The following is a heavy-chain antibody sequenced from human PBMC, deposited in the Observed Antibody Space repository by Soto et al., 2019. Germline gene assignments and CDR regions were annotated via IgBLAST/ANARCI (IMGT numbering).Heavy chain of an antibody. CDR2: IVVGSGNT. V-gene: IGHV1-58*01. CDR3: AAAGPRESFGY. CDR1: GFTFTSSA. Sequence: SVKVSCKASGFTFTSSAVQWVRQARGQRLEWIGWIVVGSGNTNYAQKFQERVTITRDMSASTAYMELSSLRSEDTAVYYCAAAGPRESFGYWGQGTLVTVSS. D-gene: IGHD3-10*01. J-gene: IGHJ4*02.